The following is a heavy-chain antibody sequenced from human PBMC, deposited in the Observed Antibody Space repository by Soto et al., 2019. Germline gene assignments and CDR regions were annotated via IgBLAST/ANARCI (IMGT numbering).Heavy chain of an antibody. V-gene: IGHV3-33*01. CDR2: IWYDGSNK. D-gene: IGHD1-7*01. CDR3: ARVSTGTTFTPVAYYYGMDV. Sequence: PGGSLRLSCAASGFTFSSYGMHWVRQAPGKGLEWVAVIWYDGSNKYYADSVKGRFTISRDNSKNTLYLQMNSLRAEDTAVYYCARVSTGTTFTPVAYYYGMDVWGQGTPVTVSS. J-gene: IGHJ6*02. CDR1: GFTFSSYG.